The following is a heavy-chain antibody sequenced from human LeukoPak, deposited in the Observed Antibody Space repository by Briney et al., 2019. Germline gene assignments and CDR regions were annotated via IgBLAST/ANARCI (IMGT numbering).Heavy chain of an antibody. CDR1: GYTFTSYD. CDR3: ARERTPICTNRKYDWFDP. J-gene: IGHJ5*02. Sequence: ASVKVSCKASGYTFTSYDINWVRQATGQGLEWMGWMNPNSGNTGYAQKFQGRVTITRNTSMSTAYMELSSLRSEDTAVYYCARERTPICTNRKYDWFDPWGQGTLVTVSS. CDR2: MNPNSGNT. V-gene: IGHV1-8*03. D-gene: IGHD1-14*01.